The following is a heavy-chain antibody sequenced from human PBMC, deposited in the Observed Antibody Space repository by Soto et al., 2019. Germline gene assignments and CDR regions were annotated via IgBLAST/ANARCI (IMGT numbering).Heavy chain of an antibody. V-gene: IGHV6-1*01. D-gene: IGHD2-15*01. Sequence: PSQTLSLTCAISGDSVSSNSAAWNWIRQSPSRGLEWLGRTYYRSKWYNDYAVSVKSRITINPDTSKNQFSLQLNSVTPEDTAVYYCARDSRVVVVAATPDYYYYYMDVWGKGTTVTV. CDR3: ARDSRVVVVAATPDYYYYYMDV. CDR2: TYYRSKWYN. J-gene: IGHJ6*03. CDR1: GDSVSSNSAA.